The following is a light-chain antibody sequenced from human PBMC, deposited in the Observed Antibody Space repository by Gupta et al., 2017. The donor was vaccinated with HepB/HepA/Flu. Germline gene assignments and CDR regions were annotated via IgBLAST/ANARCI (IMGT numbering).Light chain of an antibody. CDR3: QQSKSLPRT. CDR2: AAS. Sequence: IHIPLSPSSVFASVGDRVTIPCRASQDISNWLAWYQQKPGKAPKLLIYAASSWQSGVPARFSGSGSGTEFTLTISRLQPEDFASYYCQQSKSLPRTFGQGTKVEIK. CDR1: QDISNW. J-gene: IGKJ2*01. V-gene: IGKV1-12*01.